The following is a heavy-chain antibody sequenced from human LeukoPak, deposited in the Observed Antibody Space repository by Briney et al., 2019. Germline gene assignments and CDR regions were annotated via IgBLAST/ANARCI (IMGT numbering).Heavy chain of an antibody. CDR1: GGSISSSSYY. D-gene: IGHD3-10*01. J-gene: IGHJ5*02. Sequence: TSETLSLTCTVSGGSISSSSYYWGWIRQPPGKGLEWIGSIYYSGSPYYNPSLKSRVTISVGTSKKQFSLKLSSVTAADTAVYYCARHVGFITMVRGVINNNWFDPWGQGTLVTVSS. V-gene: IGHV4-39*01. CDR2: IYYSGSP. CDR3: ARHVGFITMVRGVINNNWFDP.